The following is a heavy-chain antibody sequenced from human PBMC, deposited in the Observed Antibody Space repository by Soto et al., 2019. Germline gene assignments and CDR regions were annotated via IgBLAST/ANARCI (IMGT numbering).Heavy chain of an antibody. V-gene: IGHV3-15*01. CDR1: GFTFSNAW. CDR3: TTGSGGVVIAPFDY. D-gene: IGHD3-16*02. J-gene: IGHJ4*02. Sequence: GGSLRLSCAASGFTFSNAWMSWVRQAPGKGLEWVGRIKSKTDGGTTDYAAPVKGRFTISRDDSKNTLYLQMNSLKTEDTAVYYCTTGSGGVVIAPFDYWGQGTLVTVSS. CDR2: IKSKTDGGTT.